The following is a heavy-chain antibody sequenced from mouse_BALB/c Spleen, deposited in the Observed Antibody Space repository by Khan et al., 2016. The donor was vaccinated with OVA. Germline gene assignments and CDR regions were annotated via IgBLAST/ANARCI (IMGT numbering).Heavy chain of an antibody. V-gene: IGHV1-7*01. CDR1: GYTFTSYW. CDR3: TRRGLFGIFVY. J-gene: IGHJ3*01. CDR2: INPSTGYT. Sequence: QVQLQQSGAELANPGASVKMSCKASGYTFTSYWMHWVKQRPGQGLEWIGFINPSTGYTEYNQKFKDKATLTTDKSSSTAYMQLSSLTFEDSAVYHCTRRGLFGIFVYWGQGTLVTVSA. D-gene: IGHD1-1*02.